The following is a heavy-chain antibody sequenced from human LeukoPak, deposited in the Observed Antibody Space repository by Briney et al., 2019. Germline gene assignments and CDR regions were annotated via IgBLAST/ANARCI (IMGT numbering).Heavy chain of an antibody. V-gene: IGHV4-59*08. CDR3: ARHCLTDAFDI. J-gene: IGHJ3*02. CDR2: IYYSGST. Sequence: SETLSLTCTVSGGSISSYYWSWIRQPPGKGLEWIGYIYYSGSTNYNPSLKSRVTISVDTSKNQFSLKLSSVTAADTAVYYCARHCLTDAFDIWGQGTMVTVSS. CDR1: GGSISSYY. D-gene: IGHD5/OR15-5a*01.